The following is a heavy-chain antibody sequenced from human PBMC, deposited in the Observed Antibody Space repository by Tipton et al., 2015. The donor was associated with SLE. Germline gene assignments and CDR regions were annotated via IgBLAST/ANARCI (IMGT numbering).Heavy chain of an antibody. CDR2: IHYSGSA. J-gene: IGHJ4*02. V-gene: IGHV4-31*03. CDR1: GGSISSGGHY. D-gene: IGHD3-22*01. Sequence: TLSLTCTVSGGSISSGGHYWSWIRQHPMKGLEWIGHIHYSGSALYNPALKRRFNMSVDTSKNQFSLTLSFLTAADTAVYYCARDRAPSSDYYYYFDYWGQGTLVTVSS. CDR3: ARDRAPSSDYYYYFDY.